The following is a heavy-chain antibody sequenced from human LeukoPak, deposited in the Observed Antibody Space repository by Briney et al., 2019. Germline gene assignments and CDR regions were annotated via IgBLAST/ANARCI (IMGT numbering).Heavy chain of an antibody. J-gene: IGHJ4*02. CDR3: ARGLAEDEY. V-gene: IGHV3-48*04. CDR1: GFIFSTYT. Sequence: GGSLRLSCAASGFIFSTYTMNWVRQAPGKGLEWISSISSGSANIYYADSVKGRFTNSRDNGKDSLFLQMNSLRAEDTAVYYCARGLAEDEYWGQGTLVTVSS. CDR2: ISSGSANI. D-gene: IGHD6-13*01.